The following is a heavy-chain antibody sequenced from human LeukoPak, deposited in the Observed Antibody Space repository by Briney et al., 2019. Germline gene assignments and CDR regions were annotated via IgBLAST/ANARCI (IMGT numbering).Heavy chain of an antibody. D-gene: IGHD6-19*01. Sequence: QTLSLTCAISADCASINSAGCDWIRHYPSSGLEWLSRTDYRSKWYNDYAVSVKSRITINPDTSKNQFYLQLNSVTPEDTAVYYCARFSWLPRGNWFDPWGQGTLVTVSS. CDR1: ADCASINSAG. J-gene: IGHJ5*02. V-gene: IGHV6-1*01. CDR3: ARFSWLPRGNWFDP. CDR2: TDYRSKWYN.